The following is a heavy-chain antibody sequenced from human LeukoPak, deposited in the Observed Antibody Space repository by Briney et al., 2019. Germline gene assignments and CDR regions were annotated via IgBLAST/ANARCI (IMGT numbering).Heavy chain of an antibody. J-gene: IGHJ4*02. CDR1: GFTFSSYA. Sequence: PGGSLRLSCAASGFTFSSYAMHWVRQAPGKGLEWVAVISYDGSNKYYADSVKGRFTISRDNSKNTLYLQMNSLRAEDTAVYYCARDPGQPKRCDYWGQGTLVTVSS. V-gene: IGHV3-30-3*01. D-gene: IGHD1-1*01. CDR2: ISYDGSNK. CDR3: ARDPGQPKRCDY.